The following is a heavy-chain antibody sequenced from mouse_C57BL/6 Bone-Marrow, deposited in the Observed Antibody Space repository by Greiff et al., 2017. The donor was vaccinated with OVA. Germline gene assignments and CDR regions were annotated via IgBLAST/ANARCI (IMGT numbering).Heavy chain of an antibody. CDR3: ARGDYDDRYYFDY. CDR2: INPNNGGT. CDR1: GYTFTDYN. D-gene: IGHD2-4*01. Sequence: VHVKQSGPELVKPGASVKIPCKASGYTFTDYNMDWVKQSHGKSLEWIGDINPNNGGTIYNQKFKGKATLTVDKSSSTAYMELRSLTSEDTAVYYCARGDYDDRYYFDYWGQGTTLTVSS. J-gene: IGHJ2*01. V-gene: IGHV1-18*01.